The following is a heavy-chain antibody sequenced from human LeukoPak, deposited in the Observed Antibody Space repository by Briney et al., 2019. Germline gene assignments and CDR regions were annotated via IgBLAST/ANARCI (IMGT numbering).Heavy chain of an antibody. D-gene: IGHD3-22*01. CDR1: GGSISSYY. J-gene: IGHJ4*02. CDR2: IYYSGST. V-gene: IGHV4-59*01. Sequence: PSETLSLTCTVSGGSISSYYWSWIRQPPGKGLEWIGYIYYSGSTNYNPSLKSRVTISVDTSKNQFSLKLSSVTAADTAVYYCARVYASSGYYSYYFDYWGQGTLVTVSS. CDR3: ARVYASSGYYSYYFDY.